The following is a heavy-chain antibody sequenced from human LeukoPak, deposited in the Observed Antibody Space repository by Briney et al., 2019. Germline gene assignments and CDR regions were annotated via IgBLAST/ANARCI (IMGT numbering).Heavy chain of an antibody. J-gene: IGHJ4*02. CDR2: IRYGADSA. Sequence: GGTLRLSCAASGFTFIDYAMTWVRQAPGKGLEWVSTIRYGADSAYYADSVKGRFTISRDNSKNTVYLQMNSLRVDDTAVYYCAKGLTTHDYWGQGTLVTISS. CDR3: AKGLTTHDY. D-gene: IGHD4-11*01. CDR1: GFTFIDYA. V-gene: IGHV3-23*01.